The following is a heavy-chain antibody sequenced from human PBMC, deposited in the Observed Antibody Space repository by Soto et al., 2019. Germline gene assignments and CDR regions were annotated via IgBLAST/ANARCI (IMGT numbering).Heavy chain of an antibody. CDR3: AREVVTVTTLGYFDY. Sequence: VQLVQSGAEVKKPGSSVKVSCKASGGTFNTDSIAWLRQAPGQGVEWLGGIIPMFGSPTYAPTFHGRVTFAADESTTTVYMELSGLRSDDTAVYFCAREVVTVTTLGYFDYWGQGTLVTVSS. CDR2: IIPMFGSP. J-gene: IGHJ4*02. CDR1: GGTFNTDS. V-gene: IGHV1-69*01. D-gene: IGHD2-21*02.